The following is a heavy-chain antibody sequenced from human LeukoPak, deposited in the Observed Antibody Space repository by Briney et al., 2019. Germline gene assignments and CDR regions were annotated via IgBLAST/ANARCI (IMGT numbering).Heavy chain of an antibody. CDR2: ISVAGGSI. CDR3: ARDQYSSGWYSIYYYYGMDV. V-gene: IGHV3-23*01. Sequence: GGSLRLSCAASGFTFSNYAMHWVRQAPGKGLEWVSGISVAGGSIYYADAVKGRFTISRDNSKNTLYLQMNSLRAEDTAVYYCARDQYSSGWYSIYYYYGMDVWGQGTTVTVSS. J-gene: IGHJ6*02. D-gene: IGHD6-19*01. CDR1: GFTFSNYA.